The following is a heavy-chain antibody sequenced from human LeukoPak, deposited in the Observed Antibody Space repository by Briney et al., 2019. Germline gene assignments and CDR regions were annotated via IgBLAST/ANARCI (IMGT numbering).Heavy chain of an antibody. CDR1: GGTFSSYA. CDR2: IIPILGIA. V-gene: IGHV1-69*04. J-gene: IGHJ4*02. D-gene: IGHD6-19*01. Sequence: SVKVSCKDSGGTFSSYAISWVRQAPGQGLEWMGRIIPILGIANYAQKFQGRVTITADKSTSTAYMELSSLRSEVTAVYYCARDPSIAVAGIFDYWGQGTLVTVSS. CDR3: ARDPSIAVAGIFDY.